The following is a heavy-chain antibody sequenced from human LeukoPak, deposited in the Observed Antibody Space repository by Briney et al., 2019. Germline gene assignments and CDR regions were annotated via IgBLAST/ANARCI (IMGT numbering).Heavy chain of an antibody. CDR1: GGSISSYY. J-gene: IGHJ6*02. D-gene: IGHD6-13*01. V-gene: IGHV4-59*01. CDR3: GRDMGSSWYFPAPAGYYGMDV. Sequence: SETLSLTCTVSGGSISSYYWSWIRQPPGKGLEWIAYISDIGSINYNPSLKSRVTISVDTSKNQFSLKLSSVTAADTAVYYCGRDMGSSWYFPAPAGYYGMDVWGQGTTVTVSS. CDR2: ISDIGSI.